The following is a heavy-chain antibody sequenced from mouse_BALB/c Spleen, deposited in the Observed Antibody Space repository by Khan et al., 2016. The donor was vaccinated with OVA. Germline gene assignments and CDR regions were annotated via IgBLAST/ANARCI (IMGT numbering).Heavy chain of an antibody. CDR1: GYTFTNYW. D-gene: IGHD2-3*01. Sequence: QVQLQQPGTELVRPGASVKLSCKASGYTFTNYWINWVKQRPGQGLEWIGNIYPSDSYTNYNQKFKDKATLTVDKSSSTASMQLNSPTSEDSAVYYGTREGVDGSSVAYWGQGTLVTVSA. CDR3: TREGVDGSSVAY. J-gene: IGHJ3*01. CDR2: IYPSDSYT. V-gene: IGHV1-69*02.